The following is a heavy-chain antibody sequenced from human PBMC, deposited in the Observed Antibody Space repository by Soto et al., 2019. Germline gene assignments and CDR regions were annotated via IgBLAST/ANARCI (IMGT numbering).Heavy chain of an antibody. CDR1: GGSISSSNW. J-gene: IGHJ4*02. V-gene: IGHV4-4*02. CDR2: IYHSGSP. CDR3: ATFGVWCGDDFDY. Sequence: QVQLQESGPGLVKPSGTLSLTCAVSGGSISSSNWWSWVRQPPGKGLEWIGEIYHSGSPNYNPSLTSRAPISVDKSKNQASLDLSAVTAADTAVYYCATFGVWCGDDFDYWGQGTLVTVSS. D-gene: IGHD3-10*01.